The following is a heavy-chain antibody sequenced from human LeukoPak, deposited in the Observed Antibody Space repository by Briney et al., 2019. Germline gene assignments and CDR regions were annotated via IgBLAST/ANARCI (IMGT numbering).Heavy chain of an antibody. CDR3: AKSNLRSYGDYGAQGAFEY. CDR1: GFTFSSYA. Sequence: GGSLRLSCAASGFTFSSYAMSWVRRAPGKGLEWVSGISGSGGGIYYADSVQGRFTISRDNSKNTLYLQMNSLRAEDTAVYYCAKSNLRSYGDYGAQGAFEYWGQGTLVTVSS. CDR2: ISGSGGGI. V-gene: IGHV3-23*01. J-gene: IGHJ4*02. D-gene: IGHD4-17*01.